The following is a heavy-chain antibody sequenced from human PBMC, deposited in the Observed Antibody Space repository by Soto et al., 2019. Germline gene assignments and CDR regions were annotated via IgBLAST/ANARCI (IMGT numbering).Heavy chain of an antibody. J-gene: IGHJ5*02. V-gene: IGHV3-48*02. D-gene: IGHD1-26*01. Sequence: EVQLVESGGGLVQPGWSLRLSCAASGFTFSSYSMNVVRQAPGKGLEWVSYISSSSSTIYYADSVKGRFTISRDNAKNSLYLQMNSLRDEDTAVYYCASEGGSLNWCDPWGQGTLVTVSS. CDR1: GFTFSSYS. CDR3: ASEGGSLNWCDP. CDR2: ISSSSSTI.